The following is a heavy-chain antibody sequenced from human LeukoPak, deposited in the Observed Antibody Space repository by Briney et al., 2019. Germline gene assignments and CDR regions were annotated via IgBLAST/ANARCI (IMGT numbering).Heavy chain of an antibody. CDR3: ASPAMVRGVTTPFDY. CDR2: IYYSGST. D-gene: IGHD3-10*01. CDR1: GGSISSSSYY. J-gene: IGHJ4*02. V-gene: IGHV4-39*01. Sequence: PSETLSLTCTVSGGSISSSSYYWGWIRQPPGKGLGWIGSIYYSGSTYYNPSLKSRVTISVDTSKNQFSLKLSSVTAADTAVYYCASPAMVRGVTTPFDYWGQGTLVTVSS.